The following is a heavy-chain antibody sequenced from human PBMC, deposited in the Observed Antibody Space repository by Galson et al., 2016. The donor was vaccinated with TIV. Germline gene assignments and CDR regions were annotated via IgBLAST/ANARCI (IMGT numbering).Heavy chain of an antibody. D-gene: IGHD6-6*01. CDR1: GYTFTSFG. Sequence: SVKVSCKATGYTFTSFGIAWVQQAPGQGLEWMGWISGYNGKTYYAQKFQDRVTMTTDTSTNTAYMELRSLRSDDTAVYYCTRDRSIAAPRDMDVWGQGTAVTVSS. CDR3: TRDRSIAAPRDMDV. J-gene: IGHJ6*02. CDR2: ISGYNGKT. V-gene: IGHV1-18*01.